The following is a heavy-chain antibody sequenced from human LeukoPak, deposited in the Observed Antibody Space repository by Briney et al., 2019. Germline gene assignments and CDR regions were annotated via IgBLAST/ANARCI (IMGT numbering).Heavy chain of an antibody. CDR2: IKPDGSDT. CDR3: ARISRRELPTF. J-gene: IGHJ4*02. V-gene: IGHV3-7*03. D-gene: IGHD1-7*01. CDR1: GFTFSSLW. Sequence: PGGSLRLSCAASGFTFSSLWMGWLRQAPGKGQEWVANIKPDGSDTYYVDSVKDRFTISRDNAKNSLYLQMNSLRVEDTAIYYCARISRRELPTFRGQGTLVIVSS.